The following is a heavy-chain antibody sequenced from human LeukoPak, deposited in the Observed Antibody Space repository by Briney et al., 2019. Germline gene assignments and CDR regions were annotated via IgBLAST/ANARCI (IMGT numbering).Heavy chain of an antibody. D-gene: IGHD6-19*01. CDR3: ARSAVAGTGY. J-gene: IGHJ4*02. CDR1: GFTFSSYG. CDR2: INHSGST. V-gene: IGHV4-34*01. Sequence: GSLRLSCAASGFTFSSYGMHWVRQPPGKGLEWIGEINHSGSTNYNPSLKSRVTISVDTSKNQFSLKMSSVTAADTAVYYCARSAVAGTGYWGQGTLVTVSS.